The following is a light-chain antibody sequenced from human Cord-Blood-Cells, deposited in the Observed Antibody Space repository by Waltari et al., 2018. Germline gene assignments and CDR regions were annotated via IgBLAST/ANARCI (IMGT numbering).Light chain of an antibody. V-gene: IGKV1-39*01. CDR2: AAS. CDR3: QQSYSTPWT. J-gene: IGKJ1*01. Sequence: EIQMTQSPSSLSASVGDRVTITCRASQSISSYLHWYQQKPGKAPKLLIYAASSLQSGVPSRFSGSGSGTDFTLTISSLQPEDFATYYCQQSYSTPWTFGQGTKVEIK. CDR1: QSISSY.